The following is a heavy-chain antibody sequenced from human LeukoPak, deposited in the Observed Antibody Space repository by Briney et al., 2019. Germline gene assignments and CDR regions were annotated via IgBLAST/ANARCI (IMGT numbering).Heavy chain of an antibody. CDR2: INHSGST. J-gene: IGHJ4*02. CDR1: GGSFSGYY. Sequence: SETLSLTCAVYGGSFSGYYWSWIRQPPGKGLEWIGEINHSGSTNYNPSLKSRVTISRDNAKNSLYLQMNSLRAEDTAVYYCARVSPNTVTTLQYFDYWGQGTLVTVSS. D-gene: IGHD4-17*01. V-gene: IGHV4-34*01. CDR3: ARVSPNTVTTLQYFDY.